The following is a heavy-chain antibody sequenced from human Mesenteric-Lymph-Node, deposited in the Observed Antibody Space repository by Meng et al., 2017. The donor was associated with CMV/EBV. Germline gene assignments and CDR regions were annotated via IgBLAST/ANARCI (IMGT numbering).Heavy chain of an antibody. CDR2: ISSSSYI. CDR1: GFTFSSYS. CDR3: ARDFTTPGSD. J-gene: IGHJ4*02. V-gene: IGHV3-21*01. Sequence: GESLKISCAASGFTFSSYSMNWVRQAPGKGLEWVSSISSSSYIYYADSVKGRFTISRDNAKNSLYLQMNSLRAEDTAVYYCARDFTTPGSDWGQGTLVTVSS. D-gene: IGHD1-1*01.